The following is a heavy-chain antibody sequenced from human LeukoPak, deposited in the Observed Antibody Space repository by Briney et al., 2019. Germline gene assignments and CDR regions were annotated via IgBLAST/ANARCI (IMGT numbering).Heavy chain of an antibody. D-gene: IGHD5-12*01. CDR2: INPNSGGT. CDR3: ARSAISGYDFDY. CDR1: GYTFTGYY. V-gene: IGHV1-2*04. J-gene: IGHJ4*02. Sequence: ASVKVSCKASGYTFTGYYMHWVRQAPGQGLEWMGWINPNSGGTNYAQKFQGWVTMTRDTSISTAYMELTRLRSDDTAVYYCARSAISGYDFDYWGQGTLVTVSS.